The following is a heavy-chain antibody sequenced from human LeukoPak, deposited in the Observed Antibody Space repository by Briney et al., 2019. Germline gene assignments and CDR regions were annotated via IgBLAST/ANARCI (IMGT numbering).Heavy chain of an antibody. J-gene: IGHJ5*02. CDR2: INPNSGGT. Sequence: GASVKVSCKASGYTFTGYYMHWVRQAPGQGLEWMGWINPNSGGTNYAQKFQGRVTMTRDTSISTAYMELSRLRSDDAAVYYCARDVGYCSSTSCYGGFDPWGQGTLVTVSS. CDR3: ARDVGYCSSTSCYGGFDP. CDR1: GYTFTGYY. D-gene: IGHD2-2*01. V-gene: IGHV1-2*02.